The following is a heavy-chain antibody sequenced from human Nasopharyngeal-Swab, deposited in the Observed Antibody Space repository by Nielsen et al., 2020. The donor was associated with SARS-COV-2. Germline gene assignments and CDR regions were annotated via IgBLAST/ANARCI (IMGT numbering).Heavy chain of an antibody. Sequence: GESLKISCAASGFTFSNYGMHWVRQAPGKGLEWVAVISYDGNIKSYADSVRGRFLISRDNSHNTLNLQMSRLRTEDRAVYYCAKAFGEDQLAEDAFDAWGQGTMVTVSS. J-gene: IGHJ3*01. CDR2: ISYDGNIK. CDR1: GFTFSNYG. D-gene: IGHD3-16*01. CDR3: AKAFGEDQLAEDAFDA. V-gene: IGHV3-30*18.